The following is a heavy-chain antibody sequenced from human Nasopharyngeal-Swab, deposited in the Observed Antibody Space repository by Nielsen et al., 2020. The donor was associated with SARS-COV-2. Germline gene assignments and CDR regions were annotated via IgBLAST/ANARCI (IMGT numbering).Heavy chain of an antibody. CDR2: ISGSGGST. CDR1: GFTFSSYA. J-gene: IGHJ6*02. D-gene: IGHD3-3*01. CDR3: AKTQEFGVAHGMDV. V-gene: IGHV3-23*01. Sequence: GESLKISYAASGFTFSSYAMSWVRQAPGKGLEWVSAISGSGGSTYYADSVKGRFTISRDNSKNTLYLQMNSLRAEDTAVYYCAKTQEFGVAHGMDVWGQGTTVTVSS.